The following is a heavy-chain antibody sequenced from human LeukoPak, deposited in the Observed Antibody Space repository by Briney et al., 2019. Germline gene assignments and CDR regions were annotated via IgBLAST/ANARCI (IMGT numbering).Heavy chain of an antibody. CDR2: IRYDGSNK. CDR1: GFTFSSYG. J-gene: IGHJ4*02. Sequence: PGGSLRLSCAASGFTFSSYGMHWVRQAPGKGLEWVAFIRYDGSNKYYADSVKGRFTISRDNSKNTLYLQMNSLRAEDTAVYYCAKLDSSLWSYFDYWGQGTLVTVFS. D-gene: IGHD3/OR15-3a*01. V-gene: IGHV3-30*02. CDR3: AKLDSSLWSYFDY.